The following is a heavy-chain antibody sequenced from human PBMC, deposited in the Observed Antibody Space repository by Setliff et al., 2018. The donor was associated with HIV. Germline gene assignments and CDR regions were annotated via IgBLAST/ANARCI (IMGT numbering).Heavy chain of an antibody. Sequence: GGSLRLSCAASGFTFSSYGMHWVRQAPGKGLEWVALIWYDGSNKNYADSVKGRFTISRDNSKNTLYLQMNSLRAEDTAVYYCARVAYSSSWYVGPAFDIWGQGTMVTVSS. CDR3: ARVAYSSSWYVGPAFDI. J-gene: IGHJ3*02. V-gene: IGHV3-33*01. CDR2: IWYDGSNK. CDR1: GFTFSSYG. D-gene: IGHD6-13*01.